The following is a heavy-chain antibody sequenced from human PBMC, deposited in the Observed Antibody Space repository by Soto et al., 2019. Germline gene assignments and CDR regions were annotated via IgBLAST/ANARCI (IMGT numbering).Heavy chain of an antibody. CDR1: GFTFSSYW. D-gene: IGHD3-3*01. V-gene: IGHV3-7*01. CDR3: ARSNYDFWSGPSPPFDY. J-gene: IGHJ4*02. Sequence: GALRLSCAASGFTFSSYWMSWVRQAPGKGLEWVANIKQDGSEKYYVDSVKGRFTISRDNAKNSLYLQMNSLRAEDTAVYYCARSNYDFWSGPSPPFDYWGQGTLVTVSS. CDR2: IKQDGSEK.